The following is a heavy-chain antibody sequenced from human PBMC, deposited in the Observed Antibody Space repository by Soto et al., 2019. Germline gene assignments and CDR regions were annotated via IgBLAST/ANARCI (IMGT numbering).Heavy chain of an antibody. CDR1: GFTFSSFA. Sequence: EVLLLESGGGLVQPGGSLRLSCAASGFTFSSFAMSWVRQAPGKGLEWVSSISGTGDNTYDADSVKGRFNSSRENYKNTVYVQMNSLRAEDTAVYYCTRLAQISDYWGQGTLVTFSS. D-gene: IGHD6-19*01. CDR3: TRLAQISDY. V-gene: IGHV3-23*01. J-gene: IGHJ4*02. CDR2: ISGTGDNT.